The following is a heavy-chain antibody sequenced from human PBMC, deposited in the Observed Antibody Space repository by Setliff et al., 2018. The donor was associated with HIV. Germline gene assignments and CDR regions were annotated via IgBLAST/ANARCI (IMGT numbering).Heavy chain of an antibody. Sequence: TLSLTCTVSGAPISSGTYYWSWIRQFPGKGLEWIGYISNSGGAYYNPSLKSRVSLSIDSSKNQISLKLTSVTAADTAVYYCARDPKHSSSGDLEYWSQGTLVTVSS. CDR3: ARDPKHSSSGDLEY. D-gene: IGHD3-22*01. CDR1: GAPISSGTYY. V-gene: IGHV4-31*03. CDR2: ISNSGGA. J-gene: IGHJ4*02.